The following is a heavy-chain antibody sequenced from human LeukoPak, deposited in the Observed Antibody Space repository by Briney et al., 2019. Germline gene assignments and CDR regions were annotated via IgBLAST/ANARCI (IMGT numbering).Heavy chain of an antibody. CDR3: AKAPTYDSSGYYYSTGSYYFNY. J-gene: IGHJ4*02. CDR2: ISGSGGST. V-gene: IGHV3-23*01. CDR1: GFTFSSYA. Sequence: GGSLRLSCAASGFTFSSYAMSWVRQAPGKGLEWVSAISGSGGSTYYADSVKGRFTISRDNSKNTLYLQMNSLRAEDTALYYCAKAPTYDSSGYYYSTGSYYFNYSGQGTLVTVSS. D-gene: IGHD3-22*01.